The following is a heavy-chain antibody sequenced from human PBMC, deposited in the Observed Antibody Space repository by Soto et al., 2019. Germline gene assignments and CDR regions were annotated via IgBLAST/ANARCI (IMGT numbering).Heavy chain of an antibody. CDR1: GGSISSGGYY. CDR3: ARAPDKGGWFDP. J-gene: IGHJ5*02. CDR2: IYYSGST. Sequence: QLQLQESGSGLVKPSQTLSLTCTVSGGSISSGGYYWSWIRQHPGKGLEWIGYIYYSGSTYYNPSLKSRVTISVDTSKNQFSLKLSSVTAADTAVYYCARAPDKGGWFDPWGQGTLVTVSS. V-gene: IGHV4-31*03. D-gene: IGHD3-16*01.